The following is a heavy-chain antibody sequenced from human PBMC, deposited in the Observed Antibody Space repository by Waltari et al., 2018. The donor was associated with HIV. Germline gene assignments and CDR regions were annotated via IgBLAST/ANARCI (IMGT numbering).Heavy chain of an antibody. Sequence: QVQLQESGPGLVKPSETLSLTCTVSGGSISSYYWSWIRPPPGKGLEWIGYIYYSGSTNYNPSLKSRVTISVDTSKNQFSLKLSSVTAADTAVYYCARDSLGSYSNYYGMDVWGQGTTVTVSS. CDR1: GGSISSYY. CDR2: IYYSGST. J-gene: IGHJ6*02. V-gene: IGHV4-59*01. CDR3: ARDSLGSYSNYYGMDV. D-gene: IGHD1-26*01.